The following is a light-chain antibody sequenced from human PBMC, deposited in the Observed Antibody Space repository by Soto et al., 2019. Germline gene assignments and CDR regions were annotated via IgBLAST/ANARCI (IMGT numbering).Light chain of an antibody. Sequence: DIQMTQSPSTLSASVGDRVTITCRASQSLSSWLAWYQHKPGKAPKLLIYKASTLESGVPSRFSGSGSGTEFTLTISSLQPDDFATYYCQQYNSYLWTFGQGTKAEIK. J-gene: IGKJ1*01. CDR3: QQYNSYLWT. CDR2: KAS. CDR1: QSLSSW. V-gene: IGKV1-5*03.